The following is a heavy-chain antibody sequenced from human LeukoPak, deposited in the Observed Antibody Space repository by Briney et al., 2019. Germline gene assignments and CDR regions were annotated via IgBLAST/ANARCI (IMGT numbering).Heavy chain of an antibody. CDR1: GYTFTSNY. CDR3: ARDQEGFDY. J-gene: IGHJ4*02. Sequence: ASVKVSCRASGYTFTSNYIHRVRQAPGQGLEWMGMIYPRDGSTSYAQKFQGRVTVTRDTSTSTVHMELSGLRSEDTAVYYCARDQEGFDYWGQGTLVTVSS. CDR2: IYPRDGST. V-gene: IGHV1-46*01.